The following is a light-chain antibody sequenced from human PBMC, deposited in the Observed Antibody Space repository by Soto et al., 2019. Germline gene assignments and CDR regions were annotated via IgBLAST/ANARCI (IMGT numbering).Light chain of an antibody. CDR1: QSISTW. V-gene: IGKV1-5*03. CDR2: KAS. J-gene: IGKJ1*01. CDR3: QQYYSYRT. Sequence: DIQMTQSPSTLSASVGDRVTITCRASQSISTWLAWYQQKPGKAPKVLIYKASSLESGLPSRFSGSGAGTEFPLTIDSLQPDDVAIYYCQQYYSYRTFGQGTKVEIK.